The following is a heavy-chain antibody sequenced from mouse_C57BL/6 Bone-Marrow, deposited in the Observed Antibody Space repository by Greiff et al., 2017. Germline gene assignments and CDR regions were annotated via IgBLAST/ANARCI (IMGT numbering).Heavy chain of an antibody. CDR2: INPNNGGT. CDR1: GYTFTDYN. J-gene: IGHJ3*01. D-gene: IGHD1-1*01. Sequence: EVQLQQSGPELVKPGASVQIPCKASGYTFTDYNMDWVKQSHGKSLAWIGDINPNNGGTIYNQKFKGKATLTVDKSSSTAYMELRSLTSEDTAVYYCARDYGSSFAYWGQGTLVTVSA. V-gene: IGHV1-18*01. CDR3: ARDYGSSFAY.